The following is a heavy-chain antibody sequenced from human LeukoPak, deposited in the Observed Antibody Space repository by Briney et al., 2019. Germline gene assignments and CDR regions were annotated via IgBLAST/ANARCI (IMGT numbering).Heavy chain of an antibody. CDR2: MNPNSGNT. CDR1: GYTFTSYD. D-gene: IGHD6-19*01. Sequence: GASVNVSCKASGYTFTSYDINWVRQAPGQGLEWMGWMNPNSGNTGYAQKFQGRVTMTRNTSISTAYMELSSLRSEDTAVYYCAKGRGSGWGYYYYYGMDVWGQGTTVTVSS. J-gene: IGHJ6*02. V-gene: IGHV1-8*01. CDR3: AKGRGSGWGYYYYYGMDV.